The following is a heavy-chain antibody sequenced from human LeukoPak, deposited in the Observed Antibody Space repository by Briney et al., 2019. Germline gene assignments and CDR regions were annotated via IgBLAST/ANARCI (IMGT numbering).Heavy chain of an antibody. CDR3: ARHIVVVPAAVYYYYYGMDV. J-gene: IGHJ6*02. CDR1: GYTFTSYD. Sequence: ASVKVSCKASGYTFTSYDLNWVRRATGQGLEWMGWISAYSGNTNYAQKLQGRVTMTTDTSTSTAYMELRSLRSDDTAVYYCARHIVVVPAAVYYYYYGMDVWGQGTTVTVSS. V-gene: IGHV1-18*01. D-gene: IGHD2-2*01. CDR2: ISAYSGNT.